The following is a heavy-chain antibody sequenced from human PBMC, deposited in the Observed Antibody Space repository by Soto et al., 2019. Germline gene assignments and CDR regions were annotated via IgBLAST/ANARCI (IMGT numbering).Heavy chain of an antibody. CDR3: ARDLIPRAGTSTKRVYHWFDP. CDR2: ISSSSSTI. CDR1: GFTFSSYS. J-gene: IGHJ5*02. D-gene: IGHD2-2*02. V-gene: IGHV3-48*01. Sequence: VQLVESGGGLVQPGGSLRLSCAASGFTFSSYSMNWVRQAPGKGLEWVSYISSSSSTIYYADSVKGRFTISRDNAKNSLYLQMNSLRAEDTAVYYCARDLIPRAGTSTKRVYHWFDPWGQGTLVTVSS.